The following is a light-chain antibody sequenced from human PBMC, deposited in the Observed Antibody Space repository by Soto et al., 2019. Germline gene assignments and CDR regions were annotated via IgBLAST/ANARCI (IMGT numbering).Light chain of an antibody. V-gene: IGKV3-20*01. J-gene: IGKJ5*01. CDR2: GAT. CDR3: QQYDTSPAIT. Sequence: EIVLTQSPAALSLSPGERATLSCWASESIGDYLAWYQQKPGQAPRLLIYGATMRTTGTPDRFSGAGSETDFTLAISRLEPGDFAVYYCQQYDTSPAITFGQGTRLEIK. CDR1: ESIGDY.